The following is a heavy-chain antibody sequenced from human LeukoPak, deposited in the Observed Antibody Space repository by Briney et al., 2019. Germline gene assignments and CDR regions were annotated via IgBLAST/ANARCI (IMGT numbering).Heavy chain of an antibody. Sequence: ASVKVSCKASGYTFTSYAMNWVRQAPGQGLEWMGWINTNTGNPTYAQGFTGRFVFSLDTSVSTAYLQISSLKAEDTAVYYCARDKYSSGWCVLDAFDIWGQGTMVTVSS. D-gene: IGHD6-19*01. V-gene: IGHV7-4-1*02. CDR3: ARDKYSSGWCVLDAFDI. CDR1: GYTFTSYA. CDR2: INTNTGNP. J-gene: IGHJ3*02.